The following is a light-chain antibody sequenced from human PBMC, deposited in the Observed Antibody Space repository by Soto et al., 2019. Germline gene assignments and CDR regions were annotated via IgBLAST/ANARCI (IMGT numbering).Light chain of an antibody. CDR1: QGISSY. V-gene: IGKV1-8*01. CDR2: AAS. J-gene: IGKJ1*01. Sequence: AIRMTQSPSSLSASTGDRVTITCRASQGISSYLAWYQQKPGKAPKLLIYAASTLQSGVPSRFSGSGSGTDFTLTISCLQSEAFATYYCQQYYSYPSFGQGNKVEIK. CDR3: QQYYSYPS.